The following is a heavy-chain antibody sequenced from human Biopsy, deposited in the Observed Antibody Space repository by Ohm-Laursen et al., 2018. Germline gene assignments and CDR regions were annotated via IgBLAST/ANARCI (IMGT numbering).Heavy chain of an antibody. CDR1: GGSISSSTTYY. CDR2: IYNTETT. V-gene: IGHV4-39*01. J-gene: IGHJ5*02. Sequence: GTLSLTCTVSGGSISSSTTYYWAWLRQPPGKGLEWIGSIYNTETTFYNSSLKRRVTISVDTSTNRFSLKVSSVTAADTALYFWARHPTGFWFDPGGHGTLVTVSS. CDR3: ARHPTGFWFDP.